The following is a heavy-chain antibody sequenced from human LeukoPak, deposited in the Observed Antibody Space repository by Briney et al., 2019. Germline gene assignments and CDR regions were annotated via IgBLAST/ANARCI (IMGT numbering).Heavy chain of an antibody. J-gene: IGHJ4*02. V-gene: IGHV3-21*01. CDR1: GFTFSSYA. Sequence: GGSLRLSCAASGFTFSSYAMSWVRQAPGKGLEWVSSISSSSSYIYYADSVKGRFTISRDNAKNSLYLQMNSLRAEDTAVYYCAGADYYGSGTSVGWGQGTLVTVSS. CDR2: ISSSSSYI. CDR3: AGADYYGSGTSVG. D-gene: IGHD3-10*01.